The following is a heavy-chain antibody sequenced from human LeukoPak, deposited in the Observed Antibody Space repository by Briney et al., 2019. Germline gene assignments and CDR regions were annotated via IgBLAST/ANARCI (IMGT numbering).Heavy chain of an antibody. J-gene: IGHJ4*02. Sequence: GGSLRLSCATSGFTFSNYWMAWVRQAPGKGLEWVANIKQDGSEKYYVDSVKGRFTLSRDNAKNSLFLQMNSLRVEDTAVYYCATQRSGIFDYWGQGTLVAVSS. CDR3: ATQRSGIFDY. CDR1: GFTFSNYW. V-gene: IGHV3-7*02. CDR2: IKQDGSEK. D-gene: IGHD1-14*01.